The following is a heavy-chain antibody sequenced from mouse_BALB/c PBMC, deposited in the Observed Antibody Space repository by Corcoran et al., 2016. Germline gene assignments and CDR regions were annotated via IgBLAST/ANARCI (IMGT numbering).Heavy chain of an antibody. D-gene: IGHD2-10*02. CDR2: IYPGSGNT. V-gene: IGHV1-84*02. Sequence: IQLQQSGPELVKPGASVKISCKASGYTFTDYYINWVKQKPGQGLEWIGWIYPGSGNTKYNEKFKGKATLTVDTSSNTAYMQLSSLTSEDTAVYFCARGYGNYVFAYWGQGTLVTVSA. CDR3: ARGYGNYVFAY. CDR1: GYTFTDYY. J-gene: IGHJ3*01.